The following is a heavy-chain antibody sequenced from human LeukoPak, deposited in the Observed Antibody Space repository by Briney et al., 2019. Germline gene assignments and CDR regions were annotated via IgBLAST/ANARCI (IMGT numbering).Heavy chain of an antibody. CDR2: ISGSGGST. V-gene: IGHV3-23*01. CDR1: GFTFSSYA. J-gene: IGHJ4*02. CDR3: ARDDYGDYSGY. Sequence: GGSLRLSCAASGFTFSSYAMSWVRQVPGKGLEWVSAISGSGGSTYYADSVKGRFTISRDNSKNTLYLQMNSLRAEDTAVYYCARDDYGDYSGYWGQGTLVTVSS. D-gene: IGHD4-17*01.